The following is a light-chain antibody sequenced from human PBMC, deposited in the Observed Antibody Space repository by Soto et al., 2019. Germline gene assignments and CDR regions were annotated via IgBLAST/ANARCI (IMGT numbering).Light chain of an antibody. CDR3: QSYDSSLSGRDVV. J-gene: IGLJ2*01. CDR2: GNS. CDR1: SSNIGAGYD. Sequence: QLVLTQPPSVSGAPGQRVTISCTGSSSNIGAGYDVHWYQQLPGTAPKLLIYGNSNRPSGVPDRFSGSKSGTSASLAITGLQAEDEVDYYCQSYDSSLSGRDVVFGGGTKLTVL. V-gene: IGLV1-40*01.